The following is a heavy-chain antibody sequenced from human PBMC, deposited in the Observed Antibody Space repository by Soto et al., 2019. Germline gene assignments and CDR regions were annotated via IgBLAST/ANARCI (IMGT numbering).Heavy chain of an antibody. CDR3: GREGGAAAGARREWYLDL. CDR2: INPHTGDT. Sequence: QVQLVQSGAEVKKPGASVTVSCKTSGYPLTDFYIHWVRQAPGQGLEWMAWINPHTGDTNTALKFQGRVTMTRDTSINTACVELTRLSSDDAAVYYCGREGGAAAGARREWYLDLWGRGTLVSVSS. CDR1: GYPLTDFY. D-gene: IGHD6-25*01. V-gene: IGHV1-2*02. J-gene: IGHJ2*01.